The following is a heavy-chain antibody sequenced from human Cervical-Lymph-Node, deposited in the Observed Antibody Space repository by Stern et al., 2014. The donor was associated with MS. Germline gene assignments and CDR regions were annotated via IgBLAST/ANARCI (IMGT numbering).Heavy chain of an antibody. CDR2: INPIFGTA. V-gene: IGHV1-69*01. CDR3: ASPRGYSYGAREDWFDP. Sequence: VQLVESGAEVKKPGASVKVSCKASGGTFSSYDISWVRQAPGQGLEWMGGINPIFGTANYAQKFQGQGTITTEASTSTAYMELSSLRSEDTAVYYCASPRGYSYGAREDWFDPWGQGTLVTVSS. CDR1: GGTFSSYD. J-gene: IGHJ5*02. D-gene: IGHD5-18*01.